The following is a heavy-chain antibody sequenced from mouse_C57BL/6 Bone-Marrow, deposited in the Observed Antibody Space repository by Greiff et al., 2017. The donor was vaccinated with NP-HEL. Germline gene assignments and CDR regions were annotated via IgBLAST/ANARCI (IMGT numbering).Heavy chain of an antibody. D-gene: IGHD2-4*01. CDR3: ARIYYDYDTGTWHYAMDY. V-gene: IGHV1-19*01. Sequence: EVQLQQSGPVLVKPGASVKMSCKASGYTFTDYYMNWVKQSHGKSLEWIGVINPYNGGTSYNQKFKGKATLPVDKSSSTAYMELNSLTSEDSAVYYCARIYYDYDTGTWHYAMDYWGQGTSVTVSS. J-gene: IGHJ4*01. CDR2: INPYNGGT. CDR1: GYTFTDYY.